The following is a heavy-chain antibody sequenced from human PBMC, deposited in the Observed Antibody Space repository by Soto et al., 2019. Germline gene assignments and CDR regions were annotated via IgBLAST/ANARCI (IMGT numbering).Heavy chain of an antibody. CDR3: ARAPPRCCSGGSCIFDY. CDR2: INAGNGNT. V-gene: IGHV1-3*01. J-gene: IGHJ4*02. Sequence: ASVKVSCKASGYTFTSYAMHWVRQAPGQRLEWMGWINAGNGNTKYSQKFQGRVTITRDTSASTAYMELSSLRSEDTAVYYCARAPPRCCSGGSCIFDYWGRGTLVTVSS. D-gene: IGHD2-15*01. CDR1: GYTFTSYA.